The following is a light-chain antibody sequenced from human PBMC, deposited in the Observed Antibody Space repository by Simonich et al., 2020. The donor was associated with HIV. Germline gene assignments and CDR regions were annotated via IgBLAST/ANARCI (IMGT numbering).Light chain of an antibody. J-gene: IGKJ1*01. CDR2: LGS. V-gene: IGKV2-28*01. CDR3: MQALQTPRT. Sequence: DIVMTQSPLLLPVTPGEPASISCRTSQSLLHSNGYNYLDWYLQKPGQSPQLLIYLGSNRASGVPDRFSGSGSGTDFTLKISRVEAEDVGVYYCMQALQTPRTFGQGTKVEIK. CDR1: QSLLHSNGYNY.